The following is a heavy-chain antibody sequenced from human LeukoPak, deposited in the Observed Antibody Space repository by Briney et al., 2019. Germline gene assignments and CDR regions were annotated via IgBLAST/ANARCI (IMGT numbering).Heavy chain of an antibody. CDR3: ARSSRFDWLLYFDS. CDR2: ISGYNGNT. D-gene: IGHD3-9*01. CDR1: GYTFTSYG. V-gene: IGHV1-18*01. Sequence: ASVKVSCKASGYTFTSYGINWVRQAPGQGLEWMGWISGYNGNTIYAENVQGRVTMTTDTSTSTAYIELGSLRSADTAVFYCARSSRFDWLLYFDSWGQGTLVTVSS. J-gene: IGHJ4*02.